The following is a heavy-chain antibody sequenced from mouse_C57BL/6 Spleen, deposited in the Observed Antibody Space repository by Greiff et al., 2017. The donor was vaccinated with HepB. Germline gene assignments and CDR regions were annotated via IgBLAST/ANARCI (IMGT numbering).Heavy chain of an antibody. CDR3: ARGGDGYPYYAMDY. V-gene: IGHV1-52*01. D-gene: IGHD2-3*01. Sequence: QVQLQQSGAELVRPGSSVKLSCKASGYTFTSYWMHWVKQRPIQGLEWIGNIDPSDSETHYNQKFKDKATLTVDKSSSTAYMQLSSLTSEDSAVYYCARGGDGYPYYAMDYWGQGTSVTVSS. CDR1: GYTFTSYW. CDR2: IDPSDSET. J-gene: IGHJ4*01.